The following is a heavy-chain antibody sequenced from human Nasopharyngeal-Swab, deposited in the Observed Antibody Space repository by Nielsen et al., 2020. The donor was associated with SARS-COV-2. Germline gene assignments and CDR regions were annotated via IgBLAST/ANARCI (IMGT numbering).Heavy chain of an antibody. D-gene: IGHD6-6*01. J-gene: IGHJ3*02. CDR2: IYPGDSDT. Sequence: GESLNLSCKGSGYTFTSYWIGWVRQMHGKGLEWMGIIYPGDSDTRYSQSFQGQVNISADKSISTAYLQWSSLKASDTAMYYCARAPPYEYISSSGAFDIWGQGTMVTVSS. CDR1: GYTFTSYW. V-gene: IGHV5-51*01. CDR3: ARAPPYEYISSSGAFDI.